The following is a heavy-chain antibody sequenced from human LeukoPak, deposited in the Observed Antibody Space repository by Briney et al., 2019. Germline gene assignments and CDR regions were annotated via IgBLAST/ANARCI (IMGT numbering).Heavy chain of an antibody. V-gene: IGHV4-4*09. D-gene: IGHD5-24*01. CDR3: ARRSRNGYFLDS. CDR2: TFSSGAT. Sequence: SEPLSLTCIVSGGSMSGYYWSWIRQPPGKGLEWIGYTFSSGATTYNPSLKSRVTISVDTSRSQFSLNLSSVTAADTAVYSCARRSRNGYFLDSWGQGTLVTVSS. J-gene: IGHJ4*02. CDR1: GGSMSGYY.